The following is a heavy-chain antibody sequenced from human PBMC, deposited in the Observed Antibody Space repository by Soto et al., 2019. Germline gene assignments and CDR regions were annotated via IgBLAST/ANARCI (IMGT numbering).Heavy chain of an antibody. CDR3: TRQVAYYYGMDV. D-gene: IGHD2-15*01. CDR2: IRSKANSYAT. V-gene: IGHV3-73*02. CDR1: GFTFSGSA. J-gene: IGHJ6*02. Sequence: EVQLVESGGGLVQPGGSLKLSCAASGFTFSGSAMHWVRQASGKGLEWVGRIRSKANSYATAYAASVKGRFTISRDDSKNTAYLQMNSLKTEDTAVYYCTRQVAYYYGMDVWGQGTTVTVSS.